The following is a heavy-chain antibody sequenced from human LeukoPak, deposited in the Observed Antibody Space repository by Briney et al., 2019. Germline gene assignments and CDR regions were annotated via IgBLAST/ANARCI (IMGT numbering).Heavy chain of an antibody. CDR3: ARGDYYDS. CDR1: GGSISTGGYS. J-gene: IGHJ3*02. D-gene: IGHD3-10*01. Sequence: PSETLSPTCAVSGGSISTGGYSWSWIRQPPGKGLEWIGYIYHSGSTYYNPSLKSRVTISLDRSKNQFSLKLSSVTAADTAVYYCARGDYYDSWGQGTMVTVSS. CDR2: IYHSGST. V-gene: IGHV4-30-2*01.